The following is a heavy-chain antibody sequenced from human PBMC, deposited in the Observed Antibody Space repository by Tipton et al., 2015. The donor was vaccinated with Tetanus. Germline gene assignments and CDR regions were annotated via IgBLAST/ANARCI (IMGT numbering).Heavy chain of an antibody. CDR3: AREDGGPTLDYFDS. J-gene: IGHJ4*02. D-gene: IGHD3-16*01. Sequence: WIRHHPGKGLEWVAVITFDGSTKYYADSVKGRFTLSRDNSQNTVHLQMSSLKVEDTAVYYCAREDGGPTLDYFDSWGQGALVIVSS. V-gene: IGHV3-30-3*01. CDR2: ITFDGSTK.